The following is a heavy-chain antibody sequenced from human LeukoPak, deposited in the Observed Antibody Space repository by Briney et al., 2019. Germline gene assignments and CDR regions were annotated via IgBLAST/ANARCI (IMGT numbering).Heavy chain of an antibody. CDR3: ARDTSRGYEDSFDY. CDR2: IYHSGST. Sequence: SETLSLTCTVSGYSISSGYYWGWIRQPPGKGLEWIGSIYHSGSTYYNPSLKSRVTISVDTSKNQFSLKLSSVTAADTAVYYCARDTSRGYEDSFDYWGQGTLVTVSS. V-gene: IGHV4-38-2*02. D-gene: IGHD5-18*01. CDR1: GYSISSGYY. J-gene: IGHJ4*02.